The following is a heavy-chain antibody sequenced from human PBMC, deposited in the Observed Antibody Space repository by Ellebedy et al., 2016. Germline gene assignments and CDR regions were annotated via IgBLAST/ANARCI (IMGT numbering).Heavy chain of an antibody. CDR2: ISATPGYT. Sequence: GESLKISCAASGFTFSDHYMTWIRQAPGRGLEWVSYISATPGYTYYADSVKGRFIVSRDNARKSLFLQMNSLRVEDTAVYYCTRGHYEIWGQGTLVTVSS. J-gene: IGHJ4*02. CDR3: TRGHYEI. CDR1: GFTFSDHY. D-gene: IGHD3-22*01. V-gene: IGHV3-11*06.